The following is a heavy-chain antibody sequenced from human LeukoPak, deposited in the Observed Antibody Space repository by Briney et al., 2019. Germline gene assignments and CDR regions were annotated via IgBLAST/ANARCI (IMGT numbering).Heavy chain of an antibody. CDR1: GYTFTGYY. J-gene: IGHJ4*02. CDR3: ASVAPMGMGYFDY. V-gene: IGHV1-2*02. D-gene: IGHD1-26*01. Sequence: GASVKVSCKASGYTFTGYYMHWVRQAPGQGLEWMGWINPNSGGTNYAQKFQGRVTMTRDTSISTAYMELSRLRSDDTAVYYCASVAPMGMGYFDYWGQGTLVTVSS. CDR2: INPNSGGT.